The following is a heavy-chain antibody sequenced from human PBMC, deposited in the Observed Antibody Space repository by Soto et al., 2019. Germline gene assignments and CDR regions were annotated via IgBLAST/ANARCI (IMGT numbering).Heavy chain of an antibody. CDR2: IRSKANSYAT. D-gene: IGHD3-16*01. CDR3: TPTRLGDAFDI. Sequence: EVQLVESGGGLVQPGGSLKLSCAASEFTFSGSAMHWVRQASGKGLEWVGRIRSKANSYATAYAASVKGRFTISRDDSKNTAYLQMNSLKTEDTAVYYCTPTRLGDAFDIWGQRTIVTVSS. CDR1: EFTFSGSA. J-gene: IGHJ3*02. V-gene: IGHV3-73*01.